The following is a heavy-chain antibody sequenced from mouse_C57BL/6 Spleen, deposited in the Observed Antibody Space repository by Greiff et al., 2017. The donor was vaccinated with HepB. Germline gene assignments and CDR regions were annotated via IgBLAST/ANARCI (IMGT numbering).Heavy chain of an antibody. D-gene: IGHD2-4*01. J-gene: IGHJ4*01. V-gene: IGHV1-26*01. Sequence: EVQLQQSGPELVKPGASVKISCKASGYTFTDYYMNWVKQSHGKSLEWIGDINPNNGGTSYNQKFKGKATLTVDKSSSTAYMELRSLTSEDSAVYYCAREGAYYDYPRRNYYAMDYWGQGTSVTVSS. CDR2: INPNNGGT. CDR1: GYTFTDYY. CDR3: AREGAYYDYPRRNYYAMDY.